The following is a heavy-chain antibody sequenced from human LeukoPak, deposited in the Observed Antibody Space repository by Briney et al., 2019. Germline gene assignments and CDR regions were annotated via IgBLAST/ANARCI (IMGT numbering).Heavy chain of an antibody. Sequence: ASVKVSCKASGYTFTGHYMHWVRQAPGPGLEWMGWVNPNSCGTNYAQKFQGTVTMTRDTSISTAYMELSRLTSDDTAVYYCASWAAAVTSPPDSWGQGTLVTVSS. CDR1: GYTFTGHY. J-gene: IGHJ4*02. CDR2: VNPNSCGT. V-gene: IGHV1-2*02. CDR3: ASWAAAVTSPPDS. D-gene: IGHD6-13*01.